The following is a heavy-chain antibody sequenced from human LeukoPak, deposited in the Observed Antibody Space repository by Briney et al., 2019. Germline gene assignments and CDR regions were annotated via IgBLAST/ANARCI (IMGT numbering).Heavy chain of an antibody. D-gene: IGHD5/OR15-5a*01. V-gene: IGHV3-30*01. Sequence: SDSVKGRFTISRDNSKNTLYLQMNSLRAEDTAVYYCARDSPSTYYFDYRGQGTLVTVSS. J-gene: IGHJ4*02. CDR3: ARDSPSTYYFDY.